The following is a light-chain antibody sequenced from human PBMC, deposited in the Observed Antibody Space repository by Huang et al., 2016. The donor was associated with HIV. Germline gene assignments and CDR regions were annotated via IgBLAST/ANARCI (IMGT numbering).Light chain of an antibody. Sequence: EIVLTQSPATLSLSPGERATLSCRPSQSVNTFVAWYQQKPGQAPRLLIYDAANRATGIPARFSGSGSGTDFTLTISSLEPEDFAVYYCQQRSNRPLTFGGGTKVEIK. CDR1: QSVNTF. CDR2: DAA. CDR3: QQRSNRPLT. V-gene: IGKV3-11*01. J-gene: IGKJ4*01.